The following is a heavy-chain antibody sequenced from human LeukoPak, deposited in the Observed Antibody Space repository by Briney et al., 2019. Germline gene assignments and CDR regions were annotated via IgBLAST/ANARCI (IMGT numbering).Heavy chain of an antibody. D-gene: IGHD6-13*01. CDR2: INHSGSI. V-gene: IGHV4-34*01. CDR1: GGSFSGYY. Sequence: SETLSLTCAVYGGSFSGYYWSWIRQPPGKGLEWIGEINHSGSINYNPSLKSRVNISVDTSKNQFSLKLSSVTAADTAVYYCARDRVRIASYYFDSWGXXTLVTVSS. CDR3: ARDRVRIASYYFDS. J-gene: IGHJ4*02.